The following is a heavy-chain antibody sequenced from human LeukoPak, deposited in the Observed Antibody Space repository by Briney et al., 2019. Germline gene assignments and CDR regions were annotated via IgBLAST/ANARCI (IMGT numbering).Heavy chain of an antibody. CDR2: IKQDGSER. D-gene: IGHD3-22*01. Sequence: PGGSLRLSCAASGFTFSSYWMSWVRQAPGKGLEWVANIKQDGSERYYVDSVKGRFTISRDNAKNSLYLQMNSLRAEDTAVYYCARDLWAYYYDSSGYSPLDYWGQGTLVTVSS. J-gene: IGHJ4*02. V-gene: IGHV3-7*01. CDR3: ARDLWAYYYDSSGYSPLDY. CDR1: GFTFSSYW.